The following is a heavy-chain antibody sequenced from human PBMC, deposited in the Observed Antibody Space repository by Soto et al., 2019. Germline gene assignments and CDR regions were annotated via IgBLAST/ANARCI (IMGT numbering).Heavy chain of an antibody. CDR2: ISAYNGNT. V-gene: IGHV1-18*01. CDR3: ARYGITGTDYYYYYMDV. J-gene: IGHJ6*03. CDR1: GYTFTSYG. D-gene: IGHD1-20*01. Sequence: QVQLVQSGAEVKKPGASVKVSCKASGYTFTSYGIIWVRQAPGQGLEWMGWISAYNGNTNYAQKLQGRVTMTTDTSTSTAYMELRSLRSDDTAVYYCARYGITGTDYYYYYMDVWGKGTTVTVSS.